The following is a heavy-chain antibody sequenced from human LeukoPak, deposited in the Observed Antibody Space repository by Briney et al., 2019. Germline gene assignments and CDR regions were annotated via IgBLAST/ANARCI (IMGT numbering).Heavy chain of an antibody. CDR1: GYSFTSYW. J-gene: IGHJ4*02. D-gene: IGHD6-13*01. Sequence: GESLKISCKGSGYSFTSYWIGWVRQMPGKGLEWMGIIYPGDSDTRYSPSFQGQVTISADKSISTAYLQWSSLKASDTAMYYCARPPMASVAAAREAFDYWGQGTLVTVSS. CDR2: IYPGDSDT. CDR3: ARPPMASVAAAREAFDY. V-gene: IGHV5-51*01.